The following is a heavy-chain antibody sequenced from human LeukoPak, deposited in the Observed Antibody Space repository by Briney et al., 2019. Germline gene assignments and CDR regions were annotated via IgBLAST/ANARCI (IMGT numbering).Heavy chain of an antibody. Sequence: SETLSLTCAVYGGSFSGYYWSWIRQPPGKGLEWIGEINHSGSTNYNPSLKSRVTISVDTSKNQFSLKLSSLTAADTAVYYCARGDGSGSYRARPRIVLLVYWGQGTLVTVSS. J-gene: IGHJ4*02. D-gene: IGHD3-10*01. CDR3: ARGDGSGSYRARPRIVLLVY. CDR1: GGSFSGYY. V-gene: IGHV4-34*01. CDR2: INHSGST.